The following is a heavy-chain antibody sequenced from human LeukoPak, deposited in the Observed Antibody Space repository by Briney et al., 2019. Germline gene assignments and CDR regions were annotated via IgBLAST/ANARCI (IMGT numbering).Heavy chain of an antibody. CDR2: IRSKANSYAT. D-gene: IGHD3-10*01. CDR1: GFTFSGSA. V-gene: IGHV3-73*01. Sequence: GGSLRLSCAASGFTFSGSAMHWVRQASGKGLEWVGRIRSKANSYATAYAVSVKGRFTISRDDSKNTAYLQMNSLKTEDTAVYYCTRLGYYYGSGSPNQHWGQGTLVTVSS. CDR3: TRLGYYYGSGSPNQH. J-gene: IGHJ1*01.